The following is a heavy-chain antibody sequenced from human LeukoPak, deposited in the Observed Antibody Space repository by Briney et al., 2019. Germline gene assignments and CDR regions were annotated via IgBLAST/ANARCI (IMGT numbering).Heavy chain of an antibody. J-gene: IGHJ3*02. CDR2: IRGGGGSS. V-gene: IGHV3-23*01. CDR1: GFTFSSYA. D-gene: IGHD2-2*01. Sequence: GGSLRLSCAASGFTFSSYAMSWVRQAPGKGLEWVSGIRGGGGSSYYADSVKGRFTISRDNSKNTLYLQMNSLRAEDTAVYYCARDRRPRGYCSSTSCYHNAFDIWGQGTMVTVSS. CDR3: ARDRRPRGYCSSTSCYHNAFDI.